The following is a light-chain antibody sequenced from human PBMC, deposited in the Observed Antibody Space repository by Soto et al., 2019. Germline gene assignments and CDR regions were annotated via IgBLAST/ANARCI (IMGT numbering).Light chain of an antibody. V-gene: IGKV3-15*01. J-gene: IGKJ3*01. CDR2: GAS. CDR1: QSVNLN. Sequence: EIMMTQSPGTLSVSPGEGATISCTASQSVNLNLAWYQQKPGKPPRLLLYGASTRAPGIPVRFRGSGSGTEVTLTISSRQSEDAAVYYCHQYNAWPRGTFGPGTKVEI. CDR3: HQYNAWPRGT.